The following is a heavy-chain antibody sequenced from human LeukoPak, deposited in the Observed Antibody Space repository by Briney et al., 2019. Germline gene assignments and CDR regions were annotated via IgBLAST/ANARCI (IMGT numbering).Heavy chain of an antibody. CDR1: GGSFSGYY. D-gene: IGHD1-26*01. V-gene: IGHV4-34*01. Sequence: PSETLSLTCAVYGGSFSGYYWSWIRQPPGKGLEWIGEINHSGSTNYNPSLKSRVTISVDTSKNQFSLKLSSVSAADTAVYYCASPEEHLWGQGTLVTVSS. CDR3: ASPEEHL. J-gene: IGHJ5*02. CDR2: INHSGST.